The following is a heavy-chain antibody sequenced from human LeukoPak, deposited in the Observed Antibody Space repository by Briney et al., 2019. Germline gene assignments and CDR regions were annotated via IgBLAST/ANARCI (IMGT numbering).Heavy chain of an antibody. CDR1: GFTFSSYW. Sequence: PGGSLRLSCAASGFTFSSYWMHWVRHAPGKGLVWVSRINTDGSSTSYADCVKGRFTISRDNAKNTLYPRMNSLRAEDTAVYYCARSGRYCSSTSCPSGAFDIWGQGTMVTVSS. CDR3: ARSGRYCSSTSCPSGAFDI. D-gene: IGHD2-2*01. J-gene: IGHJ3*02. CDR2: INTDGSST. V-gene: IGHV3-74*01.